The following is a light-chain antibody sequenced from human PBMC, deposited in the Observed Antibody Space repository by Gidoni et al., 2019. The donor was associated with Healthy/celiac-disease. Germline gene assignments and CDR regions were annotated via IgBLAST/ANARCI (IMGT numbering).Light chain of an antibody. V-gene: IGKV1-8*01. CDR2: DAS. CDR3: QQDYSYPWT. CDR1: QGISSY. J-gene: IGKJ1*01. Sequence: AIRMTQSPSSLSASTGDRVTITCRASQGISSYLAWYQQKPGKAPKLLIYDASTLQSGVPSRFSGSGSGTDFTLTISCLQSEEFATYYCQQDYSYPWTFGQGTKVEIK.